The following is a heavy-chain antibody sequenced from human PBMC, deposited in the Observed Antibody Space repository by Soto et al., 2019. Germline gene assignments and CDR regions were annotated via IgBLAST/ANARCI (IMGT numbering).Heavy chain of an antibody. CDR2: ISGGGST. D-gene: IGHD5-12*01. V-gene: IGHV3-23*01. CDR3: ARQKGDIVARPPDH. J-gene: IGHJ4*02. Sequence: EVQLSESGGGLVQPGGSLRLSGGGAGFTFSGSAVSWVRQAPGRGLEWVSGISGGGSTEYADSVKGRFGISRDNPKDTVYLEMNSRRDDDTAVYYCARQKGDIVARPPDHWGQGILVTFSS. CDR1: GFTFSGSA.